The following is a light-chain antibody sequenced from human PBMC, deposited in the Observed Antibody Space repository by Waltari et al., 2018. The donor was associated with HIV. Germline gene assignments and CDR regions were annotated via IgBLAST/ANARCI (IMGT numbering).Light chain of an antibody. CDR1: QSVATY. CDR2: DAS. CDR3: QQRSFPIT. V-gene: IGKV3-11*01. J-gene: IGKJ5*01. Sequence: EIMLTQSPATLSVSPVKRTTLSCRASQSVATYLAWFQHKPGQAPRLLIYDASNRATGVPARFGGSGSGTDFTLTISRLEPEDFGVYYCQQRSFPITFGQGTRLEI.